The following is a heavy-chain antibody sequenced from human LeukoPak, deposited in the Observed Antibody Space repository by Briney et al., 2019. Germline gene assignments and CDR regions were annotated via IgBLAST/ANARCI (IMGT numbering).Heavy chain of an antibody. Sequence: ASVKVSCKASGYTFTGYYMHWVRQAPGQGLEWMGWISAYNGNTNYAQKLQGRVTMTTDTSTSTAYMELRSLRSDDTAVYYCASHSSGWYEGFDYWGQGTLVTVSS. V-gene: IGHV1-18*04. D-gene: IGHD6-19*01. CDR3: ASHSSGWYEGFDY. J-gene: IGHJ4*02. CDR1: GYTFTGYY. CDR2: ISAYNGNT.